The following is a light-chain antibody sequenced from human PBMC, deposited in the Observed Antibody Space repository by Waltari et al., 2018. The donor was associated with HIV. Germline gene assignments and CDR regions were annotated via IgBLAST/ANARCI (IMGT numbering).Light chain of an antibody. CDR1: QGISNS. CDR3: QKYNNAPRT. V-gene: IGKV1-27*01. CDR2: AAS. J-gene: IGKJ1*01. Sequence: DIQMTQSPSYLSASAGDSVTITCRASQGISNSLAWYQQKPGKVPKLLIYAASNLQSGVPSRFSGSGSGTDFTLTISSLQPEDVATYYCQKYNNAPRTFGQGTKVEIK.